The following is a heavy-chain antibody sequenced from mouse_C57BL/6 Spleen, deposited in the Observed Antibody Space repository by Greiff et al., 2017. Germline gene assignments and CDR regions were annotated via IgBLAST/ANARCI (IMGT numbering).Heavy chain of an antibody. J-gene: IGHJ4*01. CDR3: ARGERTVSTRRGYAMDY. CDR1: GFTFSDYG. V-gene: IGHV5-17*01. D-gene: IGHD1-1*01. CDR2: ISSGSSTI. Sequence: EVMLVESGGGLVKPGGSLKLSCAASGFTFSDYGMHWVRQAPEKGLEWVAYISSGSSTIYYADTVKGRFTISRDNAKNTLFLQMTSLRSEDTAMYYCARGERTVSTRRGYAMDYWGQGTSVTVSS.